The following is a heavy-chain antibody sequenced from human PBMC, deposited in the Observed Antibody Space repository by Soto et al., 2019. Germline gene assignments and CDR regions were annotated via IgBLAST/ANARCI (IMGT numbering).Heavy chain of an antibody. J-gene: IGHJ6*02. CDR2: IYTSGST. Sequence: TLSLTCTVSGGSISSYYWSWIRQPAGKGLEWIGRIYTSGSTNYNPSLKSRVTMSVDTSKNQFSLKLSSVTAADTAVYYCARNSWLPRDYYYGMDVWGQGTTVTVSS. V-gene: IGHV4-4*07. CDR1: GGSISSYY. D-gene: IGHD6-19*01. CDR3: ARNSWLPRDYYYGMDV.